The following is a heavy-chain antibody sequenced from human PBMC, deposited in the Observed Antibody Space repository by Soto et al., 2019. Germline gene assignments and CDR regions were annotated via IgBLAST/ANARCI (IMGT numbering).Heavy chain of an antibody. CDR2: IYYSGSA. J-gene: IGHJ4*02. D-gene: IGHD3-22*01. V-gene: IGHV4-30-4*01. CDR1: GNSISSGDYY. CDR3: ARLYYYDTSGYLSFDY. Sequence: SETLSLTCTVSGNSISSGDYYWSWVRQSPGKGLDWIGYIYYSGSAYYNPSLKSRPTISVDTPRNQFSLELTSVTAADTAVYYCARLYYYDTSGYLSFDYWGQGTLVTVSS.